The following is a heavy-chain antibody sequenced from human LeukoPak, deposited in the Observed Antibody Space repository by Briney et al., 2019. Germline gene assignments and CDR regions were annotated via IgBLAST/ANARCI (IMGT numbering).Heavy chain of an antibody. CDR3: AKDRAYQWHTYYGMDV. CDR1: GFTVSNNY. D-gene: IGHD6-19*01. J-gene: IGHJ6*02. CDR2: IYSGGTT. V-gene: IGHV3-53*05. Sequence: GGSLRLSCAASGFTVSNNYMTWVRQAPGRGLEWVSVIYSGGTTYYTDSVKGRFTISRDNSKNTLYLQMNSLRPEDTGFYYCAKDRAYQWHTYYGMDVWGQGTTVTVS.